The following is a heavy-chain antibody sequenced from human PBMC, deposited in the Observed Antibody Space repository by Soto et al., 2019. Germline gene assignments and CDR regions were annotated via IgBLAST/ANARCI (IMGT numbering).Heavy chain of an antibody. D-gene: IGHD2-2*01. CDR2: VNGDGSIT. V-gene: IGHV3-74*01. CDR3: AALGGQLCYEYK. CDR1: GLTLSNYW. J-gene: IGHJ4*02. Sequence: EVGLVQSGGGLIQPGGSLRLSCAASGLTLSNYWMHWVRQAPGKGLVWVSRVNGDGSITNYADSVRGRFTVIRDNAKNTLYLQMNKMKDEDTGVYYCAALGGQLCYEYKWGQGTRVTVSS.